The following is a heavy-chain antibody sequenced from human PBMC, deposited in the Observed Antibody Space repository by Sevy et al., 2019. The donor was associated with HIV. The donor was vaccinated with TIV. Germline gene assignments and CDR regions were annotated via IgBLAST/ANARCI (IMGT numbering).Heavy chain of an antibody. J-gene: IGHJ6*02. Sequence: ASVKVSCKASGYTFISYAIHWVRQAPGQGLQWMGWINAAGGNTKYSQNFQGRVTFSTDTSANTAYMELSSLRSEDTAVYYCARQGTALDYYYGMDVWGQGTTVTVSS. CDR1: GYTFISYA. CDR3: ARQGTALDYYYGMDV. CDR2: INAAGGNT. V-gene: IGHV1-3*01. D-gene: IGHD1-1*01.